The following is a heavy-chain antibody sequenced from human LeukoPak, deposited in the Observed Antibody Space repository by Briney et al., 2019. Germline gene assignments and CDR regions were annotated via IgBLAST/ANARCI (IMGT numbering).Heavy chain of an antibody. D-gene: IGHD4-17*01. J-gene: IGHJ4*02. V-gene: IGHV4-34*12. CDR3: ASLRPRVIDY. Sequence: SGTLSLTCAASGGSFSSYYWCWVRHPPGKWLEWSGEIIDNASANYNPSRKRRVTMSVDTSKNQFSLKPRSVTATDTAVYSCASLRPRVIDYWGQGTLVTVSS. CDR1: GGSFSSYY. CDR2: IIDNASA.